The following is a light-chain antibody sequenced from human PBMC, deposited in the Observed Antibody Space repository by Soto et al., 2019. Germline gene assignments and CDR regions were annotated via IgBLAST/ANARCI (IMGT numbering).Light chain of an antibody. CDR1: QSVSSN. V-gene: IGKV3-15*01. Sequence: EIVMTQSPATLSVSPGERATLSCRASQSVSSNLAWYQQKPGQAPRLLIYGASTRATGIPARFSGSGSGTEFTLTISSLQSENFLVYYCQQYNDWPQTFGQGTKVEIK. J-gene: IGKJ1*01. CDR3: QQYNDWPQT. CDR2: GAS.